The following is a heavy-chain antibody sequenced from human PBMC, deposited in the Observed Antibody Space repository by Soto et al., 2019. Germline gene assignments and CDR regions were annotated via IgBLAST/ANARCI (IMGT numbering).Heavy chain of an antibody. J-gene: IGHJ6*02. CDR2: IYYSGST. Sequence: PSETLSLTGTVSGGSISSGDYYWSWIRQPPGKGLEWIGDIYYSGSTYYNPSLKSRVTISVDTSKNQFSLKLSSAIAADTAVYYCSRPPRRERYVLDLWGQGTTVTVSS. CDR1: GGSISSGDYY. V-gene: IGHV4-30-4*01. CDR3: SRPPRRERYVLDL. D-gene: IGHD3-10*02.